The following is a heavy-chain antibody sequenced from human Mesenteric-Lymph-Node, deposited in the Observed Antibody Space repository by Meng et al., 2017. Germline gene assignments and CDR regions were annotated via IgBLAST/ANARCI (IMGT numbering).Heavy chain of an antibody. CDR1: GFSLSTSGVG. V-gene: IGHV2-5*02. D-gene: IGHD3-10*01. J-gene: IGHJ4*02. Sequence: QITLKESAPTLVNPTQTLTLTCTFSGFSLSTSGVGVGWIRQPPGKALEWLALIYWDDDKRYSPSLKSRLTITKDTSKNQVVLTMTNMDPVDTATHYCAQTYGSGSSPPFDYWGQGTLVTVSS. CDR2: IYWDDDK. CDR3: AQTYGSGSSPPFDY.